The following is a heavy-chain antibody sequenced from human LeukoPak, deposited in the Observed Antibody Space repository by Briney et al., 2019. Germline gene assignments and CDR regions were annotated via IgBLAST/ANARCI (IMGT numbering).Heavy chain of an antibody. CDR2: IYYSGST. Sequence: PSETLSLTCTVSGGSINSGDNYWSWIRQPPGKGLEWIGYIYYSGSTYYNPSLKSRVTISVDRSKNQFSLKLSSVTAADTAVYYCARVEWDLNWFDPWGQGTLVTVSS. D-gene: IGHD1-26*01. V-gene: IGHV4-30-2*01. CDR1: GGSINSGDNY. J-gene: IGHJ5*02. CDR3: ARVEWDLNWFDP.